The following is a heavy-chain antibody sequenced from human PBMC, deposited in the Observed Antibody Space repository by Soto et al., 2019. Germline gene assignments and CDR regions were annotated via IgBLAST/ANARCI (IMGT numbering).Heavy chain of an antibody. Sequence: GGSLRRSCAASGFTFSTYTMSWVHQAPGKGLEWVSRISGSGGSIYYTDSVKGRFTISRDNSKNTLYLQMKSRTAEDTAVCYCSTTLYSNSVPPEGYWGQGTLVTVSS. CDR2: ISGSGGSI. V-gene: IGHV3-23*01. CDR3: STTLYSNSVPPEGY. CDR1: GFTFSTYT. J-gene: IGHJ4*02. D-gene: IGHD4-4*01.